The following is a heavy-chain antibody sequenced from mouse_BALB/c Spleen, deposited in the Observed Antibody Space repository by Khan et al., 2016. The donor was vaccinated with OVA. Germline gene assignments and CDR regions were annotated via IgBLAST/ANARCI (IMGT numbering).Heavy chain of an antibody. CDR1: GFSLTSYG. V-gene: IGHV2-2*02. CDR2: IWSDGTT. CDR3: ASLYEYGEGFAY. Sequence: QVQLKQSGPGLIQPSQSLSITCTVSGFSLTSYGVHWVRQSPGKGLEWLGVIWSDGTTDYNVAFISRLTISKDNSKSQVFLIMNSPRANDTAIDYCASLYEYGEGFAYWGQGTLVTVSA. D-gene: IGHD2-4*01. J-gene: IGHJ3*01.